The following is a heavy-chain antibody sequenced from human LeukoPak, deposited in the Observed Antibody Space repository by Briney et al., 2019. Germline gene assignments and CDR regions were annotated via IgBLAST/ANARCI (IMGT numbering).Heavy chain of an antibody. D-gene: IGHD3-16*02. Sequence: RGSLRLSCSASGFTFSSYAMHWVRQAPGKGLEWVSAISGSGGSTYYADSVKGRFTISRDDSKNTLYLQMNSLRAEDTAIYYCAKSRFGGVIVDFDYWGQGTLVTVSS. J-gene: IGHJ4*02. CDR2: ISGSGGST. CDR1: GFTFSSYA. CDR3: AKSRFGGVIVDFDY. V-gene: IGHV3-23*01.